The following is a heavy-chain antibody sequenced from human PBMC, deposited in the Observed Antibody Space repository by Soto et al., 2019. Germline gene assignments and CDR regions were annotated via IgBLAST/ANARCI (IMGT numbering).Heavy chain of an antibody. CDR2: IWYDGSNK. V-gene: IGHV3-33*01. D-gene: IGHD3-22*01. Sequence: GGSLRLSCAASGLTFSSYGMHWVRQAPGKGLEWVAVIWYDGSNKYYADSVKGRFTISRDNSKNTLYLQMNSLRAEDTAVYHCARDLGRYYYDSSGPFDYWGQGTLVTVSS. CDR3: ARDLGRYYYDSSGPFDY. CDR1: GLTFSSYG. J-gene: IGHJ4*02.